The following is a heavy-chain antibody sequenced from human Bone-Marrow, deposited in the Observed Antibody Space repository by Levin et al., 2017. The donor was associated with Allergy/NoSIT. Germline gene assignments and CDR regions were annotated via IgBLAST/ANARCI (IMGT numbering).Heavy chain of an antibody. CDR3: ARVVAHFDY. Sequence: TSETLSLTCAVRGGSLSDFHWAWIRQPPGKGLEWIGEISQSGDINYNTTLKGRVNLSVDTSRNQVSLKLTSMTAADTAVYYCARVVAHFDYWGQGTQVAVSS. CDR2: ISQSGDI. J-gene: IGHJ4*02. V-gene: IGHV4-34*01. CDR1: GGSLSDFH.